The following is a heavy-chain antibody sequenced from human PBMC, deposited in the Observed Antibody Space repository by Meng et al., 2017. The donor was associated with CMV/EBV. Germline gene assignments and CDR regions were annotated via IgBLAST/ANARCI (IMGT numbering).Heavy chain of an antibody. CDR1: GFTFICYW. CDR2: INSDGSST. Sequence: AASGFTFICYWMHWVRQAPGKGLVWVSRINSDGSSTSYADSVKGRFTISRDNAKNTLYLQMNSLRAEDTAVYYCARDKGSTGPPFDYWGQGTLVTVSS. J-gene: IGHJ4*02. D-gene: IGHD2-2*01. CDR3: ARDKGSTGPPFDY. V-gene: IGHV3-74*01.